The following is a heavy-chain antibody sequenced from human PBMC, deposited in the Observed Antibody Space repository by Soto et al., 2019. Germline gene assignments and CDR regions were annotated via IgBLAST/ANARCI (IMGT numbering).Heavy chain of an antibody. V-gene: IGHV3-23*01. D-gene: IGHD3-3*01. CDR3: AKDPYYDFWSGYFFDY. Sequence: GGSLRLSCASSGFTFISYAMSWVRQATGKGLEWVSAISGSGGSTYYADSVKGRFTISRDNSKNTLYLQMNSLRAEDTAVYYCAKDPYYDFWSGYFFDYWGQGTLVTVSS. J-gene: IGHJ4*02. CDR1: GFTFISYA. CDR2: ISGSGGST.